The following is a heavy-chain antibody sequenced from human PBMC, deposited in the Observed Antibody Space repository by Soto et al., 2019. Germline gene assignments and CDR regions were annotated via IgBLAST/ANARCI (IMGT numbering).Heavy chain of an antibody. CDR3: ARDNYYEGSGDY. CDR1: GFTFSNYW. V-gene: IGHV3-7*03. Sequence: EVQLVESGGGLVQPGGSLRLSCAASGFTFSNYWMSWVRQAPGKGLEWVANMRQDGSGKYYLDSVKGRCTISRDNAKSSVFLQMNSLRAEDTGFYYCARDNYYEGSGDYWGQGTLVTVSS. J-gene: IGHJ4*02. CDR2: MRQDGSGK. D-gene: IGHD3-22*01.